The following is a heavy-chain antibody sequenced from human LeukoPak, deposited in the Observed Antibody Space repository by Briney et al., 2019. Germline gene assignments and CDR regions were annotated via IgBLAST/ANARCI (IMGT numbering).Heavy chain of an antibody. J-gene: IGHJ3*02. CDR1: GFTFSHYS. D-gene: IGHD6-19*01. Sequence: GGSLRLSCAASGFTFSHYSMNWVRQAPGKWLEWVSSISSSSAYIYYVDSVKGRFTISRDNAKNSLFLQMNSLRAEDTAVYYCARDLYYSGWPPYGFDIRGQGTMVTVSS. CDR3: ARDLYYSGWPPYGFDI. V-gene: IGHV3-21*01. CDR2: ISSSSAYI.